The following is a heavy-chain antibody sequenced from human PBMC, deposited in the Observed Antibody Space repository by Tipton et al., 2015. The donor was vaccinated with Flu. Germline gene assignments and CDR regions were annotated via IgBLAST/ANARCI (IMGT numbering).Heavy chain of an antibody. CDR1: GVSITSNSYY. D-gene: IGHD3-22*01. CDR2: IFHSGGT. J-gene: IGHJ4*02. CDR3: ATQFYHDSSGNHYSDH. V-gene: IGHV4-31*11. Sequence: TLSLTCAVSGVSITSNSYYWHWIRQHPGKGLEWIGYIFHSGGTYYNPSLKGRVAFSVDSSKNQFSLNLSFATAADTAVYYCATQFYHDSSGNHYSDHWGQGIQVTVSS.